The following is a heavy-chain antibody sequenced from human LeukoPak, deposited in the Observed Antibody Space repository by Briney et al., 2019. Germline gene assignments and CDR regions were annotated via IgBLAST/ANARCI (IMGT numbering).Heavy chain of an antibody. D-gene: IGHD3-10*01. J-gene: IGHJ4*02. CDR1: GFTFSRLW. CDR2: IKEDGSDK. CDR3: ARDRGYFVFDY. V-gene: IGHV3-7*01. Sequence: GGSLRLSCAASGFTFSRLWMTWVRQAPGKGLEWVANIKEDGSDKYYVDSVKGRFTVSRDNAKNSLYLQMNSLRDEDTAVYYCARDRGYFVFDYWGQGTLVTVSS.